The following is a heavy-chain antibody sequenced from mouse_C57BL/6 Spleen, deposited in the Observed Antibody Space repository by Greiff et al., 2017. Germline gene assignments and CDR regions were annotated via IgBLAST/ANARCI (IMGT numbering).Heavy chain of an antibody. Sequence: QVQLKESGPGLVAPSQSLSITCTVSGFSLTSYGVHWVRQPPGKGLEWLVVIWSDGSTTYNSALKSRLSIIKDNSKSKVFLKMNSLQTDDTAMYYCARHGDGYDAIDYWGQGTSVTVSS. D-gene: IGHD2-13*01. V-gene: IGHV2-6-1*01. CDR3: ARHGDGYDAIDY. CDR1: GFSLTSYG. J-gene: IGHJ4*01. CDR2: IWSDGST.